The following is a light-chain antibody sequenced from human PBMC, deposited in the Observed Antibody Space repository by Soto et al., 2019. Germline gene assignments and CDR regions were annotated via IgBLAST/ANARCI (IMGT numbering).Light chain of an antibody. V-gene: IGKV3-15*01. CDR2: GAS. CDR1: QSVSTK. CDR3: QEYNSWPPLFT. Sequence: EIVMTQSPATLYVSPGERATLSCRASQSVSTKLVWYQQKPGQAPRLLIYGASTRATGIPARFSGSGSGTEFTLTISSLQSEDFAVYYCQEYNSWPPLFTFGPGTKVDVK. J-gene: IGKJ3*01.